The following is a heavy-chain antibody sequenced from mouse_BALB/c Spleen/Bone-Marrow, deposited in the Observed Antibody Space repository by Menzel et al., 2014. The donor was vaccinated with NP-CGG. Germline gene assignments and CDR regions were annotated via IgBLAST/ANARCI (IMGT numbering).Heavy chain of an antibody. CDR3: ARSRGGFYFDY. J-gene: IGHJ2*01. CDR2: ILPGSGST. Sequence: VQLQQSGAELMKPGASVKISCKATGYTFSSYWIEWVKQRPGHGLEWIGEILPGSGSTNYNEKFKGKATFTADTSSNTAYTQLGNLTSEDSAVYYCARSRGGFYFDYWAQGTTLTVSS. CDR1: GYTFSSYW. V-gene: IGHV1-9*01. D-gene: IGHD1-1*01.